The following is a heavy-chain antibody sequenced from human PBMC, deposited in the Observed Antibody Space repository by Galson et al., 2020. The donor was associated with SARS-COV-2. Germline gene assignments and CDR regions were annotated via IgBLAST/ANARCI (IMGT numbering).Heavy chain of an antibody. Sequence: GGPLRLSCAASGFTFSNFAMSWVRQRPGKGLEWVSSISASGGSTYYADSMKDHFSISRDNSKNKMYRHVNSLRAEDTAVYYCAKWVAGRGGGRYFELWGRGTLVTVSS. J-gene: IGHJ2*01. CDR1: GFTFSNFA. CDR2: ISASGGST. D-gene: IGHD6-19*01. V-gene: IGHV3-23*01. CDR3: AKWVAGRGGGRYFEL.